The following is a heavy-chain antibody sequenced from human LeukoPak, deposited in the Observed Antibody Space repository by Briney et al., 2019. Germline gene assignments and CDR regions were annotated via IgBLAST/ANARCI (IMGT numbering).Heavy chain of an antibody. Sequence: SETLSLTCTVSGGSISGYYWNWIRQPPGKGLEWIGYIYTSGSTNYNPSLKSRVTMSVDTSKNQFSLKLISVTAADTAMYYCARHSAMAMPSDYWGQGTLVTVSS. V-gene: IGHV4-4*09. CDR2: IYTSGST. J-gene: IGHJ4*02. CDR1: GGSISGYY. CDR3: ARHSAMAMPSDY. D-gene: IGHD2-2*01.